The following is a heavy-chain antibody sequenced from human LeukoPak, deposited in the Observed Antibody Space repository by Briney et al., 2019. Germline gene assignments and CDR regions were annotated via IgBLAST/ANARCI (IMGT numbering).Heavy chain of an antibody. V-gene: IGHV3-74*01. Sequence: GGSLRLSCAASGFTFSSYWMHWVRPAPGKGLVWVSRINIDGSSTSYAGTVKGRFTISRDNVRNTLYQQMNSPISEDTAVYYCASFSASPPYCSSTSWYASDYWGQGTLVTVSS. CDR2: INIDGSST. CDR1: GFTFSSYW. CDR3: ASFSASPPYCSSTSWYASDY. D-gene: IGHD2-2*01. J-gene: IGHJ4*02.